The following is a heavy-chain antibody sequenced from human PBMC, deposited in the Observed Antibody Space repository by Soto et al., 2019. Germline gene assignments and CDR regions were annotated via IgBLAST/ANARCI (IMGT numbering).Heavy chain of an antibody. J-gene: IGHJ4*02. CDR2: IYYTGST. V-gene: IGHV4-30-4*01. Sequence: SETLALTCTVSGGSISSGDYYWSWIRQPPGKGLEWIGCIYYTGSTYYNPSLKSRVTISVDSSKNQFSLKLNSVTAADTAVYYCARANYYDSSGSFDYWGQGTLVTVSS. CDR1: GGSISSGDYY. CDR3: ARANYYDSSGSFDY. D-gene: IGHD3-22*01.